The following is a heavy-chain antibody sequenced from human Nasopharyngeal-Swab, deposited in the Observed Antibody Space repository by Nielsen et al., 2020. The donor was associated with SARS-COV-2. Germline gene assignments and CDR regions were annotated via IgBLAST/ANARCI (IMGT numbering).Heavy chain of an antibody. D-gene: IGHD6-19*01. Sequence: SETLSLTCAVYGGSFSGYYWSWIRQPPGKELEWIGEINHSGSTNYNPSLKSRVTISVDTSKNQFSLKLSSVTAADTAVYYCARGVKSKGGSSGRDYWGQGTLITVSS. CDR2: INHSGST. V-gene: IGHV4-34*01. J-gene: IGHJ4*02. CDR1: GGSFSGYY. CDR3: ARGVKSKGGSSGRDY.